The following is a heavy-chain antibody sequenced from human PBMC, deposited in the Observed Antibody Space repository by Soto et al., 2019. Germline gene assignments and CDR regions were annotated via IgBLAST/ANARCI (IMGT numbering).Heavy chain of an antibody. CDR2: INPSGGST. CDR3: AREYVGYSGYDPFDY. V-gene: IGHV1-46*01. Sequence: ASVKVSCKASGYTFTSYYMHWVRQAPGQGLEWMGIINPSGGSTSYAQKFQGRVTMTRDTSTSTVYMELSSLRSEDTAVYYCAREYVGYSGYDPFDYWGQGXLVTVSS. CDR1: GYTFTSYY. D-gene: IGHD5-12*01. J-gene: IGHJ4*02.